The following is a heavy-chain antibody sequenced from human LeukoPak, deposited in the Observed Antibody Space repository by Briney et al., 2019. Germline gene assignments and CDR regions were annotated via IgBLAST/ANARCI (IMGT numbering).Heavy chain of an antibody. Sequence: GGSLRLSCAASGFTFSSYAMSWVRQAPGKGLEWVSYISSSSSTIYYADSVKGRFTISRDNAKNSLYLQMNSLRDEDTAVYYCARGLANWGSYYFDYWGQGTLVTVSS. J-gene: IGHJ4*02. CDR3: ARGLANWGSYYFDY. D-gene: IGHD7-27*01. CDR1: GFTFSSYA. V-gene: IGHV3-48*02. CDR2: ISSSSSTI.